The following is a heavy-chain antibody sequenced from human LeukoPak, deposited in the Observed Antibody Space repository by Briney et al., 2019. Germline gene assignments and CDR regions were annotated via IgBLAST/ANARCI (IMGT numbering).Heavy chain of an antibody. CDR1: GGSISSCY. V-gene: IGHV4-59*08. CDR3: ARLAGGGYYDSSGYLDY. Sequence: PSETLSLTCTVSGGSISSCYWSRIRQPPGKGLEWIGYIYYSGSTNYNPSLKSRVTISVDTSKNQFSLKLSSVTAADTAVYYCARLAGGGYYDSSGYLDYWGQGTLVTVSS. D-gene: IGHD3-22*01. J-gene: IGHJ4*02. CDR2: IYYSGST.